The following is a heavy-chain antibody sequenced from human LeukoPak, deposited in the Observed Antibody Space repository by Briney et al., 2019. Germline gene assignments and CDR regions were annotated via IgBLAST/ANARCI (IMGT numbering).Heavy chain of an antibody. J-gene: IGHJ4*02. CDR3: AKCAEQQLLNPVFDY. V-gene: IGHV3-23*01. CDR2: TSGSGGST. Sequence: PGGSLRLSSAASGFTFSSYAMSWVRQAPGKGLEWVSATSGSGGSTYYADSVKGRFTISKDNFKNTLYLQMNSLRAEDTAVYYCAKCAEQQLLNPVFDYWGQGTLVTVSS. D-gene: IGHD6-13*01. CDR1: GFTFSSYA.